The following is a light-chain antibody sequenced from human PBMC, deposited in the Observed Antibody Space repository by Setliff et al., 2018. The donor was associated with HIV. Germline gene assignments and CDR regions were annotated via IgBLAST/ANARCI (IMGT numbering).Light chain of an antibody. V-gene: IGLV1-44*01. CDR1: ASNIGANT. CDR3: STWDDNLNAKV. Sequence: QSALTQPPKGSGTPGQRVTISCSGSASNIGANTVTWYQQFPGTAPHLLIYIHDHRPSGVPHRVSASKSGTTASLAISGLQSEDEADYYCSTWDDNLNAKVFGSGTKVTVL. CDR2: IHD. J-gene: IGLJ1*01.